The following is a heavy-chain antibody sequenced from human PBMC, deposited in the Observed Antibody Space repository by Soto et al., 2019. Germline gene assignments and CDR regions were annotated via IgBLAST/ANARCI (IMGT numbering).Heavy chain of an antibody. D-gene: IGHD3-9*01. CDR3: ARIRRLRYFDGPFDY. J-gene: IGHJ4*02. Sequence: SGPTLVNPTQTLTLTCAFSGLSLSSSGVGVGWIRQPPGKALECLAYIYWDDDRGYRPSLKSRLTITRDTSKNQVVLTMTKMDPMDTATYYCARIRRLRYFDGPFDYWGQGTLVTVSS. CDR1: GLSLSSSGVG. CDR2: IYWDDDR. V-gene: IGHV2-5*02.